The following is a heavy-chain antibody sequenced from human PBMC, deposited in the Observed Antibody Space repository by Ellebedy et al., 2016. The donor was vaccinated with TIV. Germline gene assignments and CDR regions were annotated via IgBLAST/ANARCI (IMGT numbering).Heavy chain of an antibody. CDR3: VKEGCTGGNCYFDS. V-gene: IGHV3-9*01. CDR2: ISWNSGYI. Sequence: GGSLRLXXEASGFTFDDFAMHWVRQSPGKGLEWVSSISWNSGYIAYGDSVKGRFTISRDNAENSLFLQMNSLRAEDTALYYCVKEGCTGGNCYFDSWGQGTLVTISS. D-gene: IGHD2-8*02. J-gene: IGHJ4*02. CDR1: GFTFDDFA.